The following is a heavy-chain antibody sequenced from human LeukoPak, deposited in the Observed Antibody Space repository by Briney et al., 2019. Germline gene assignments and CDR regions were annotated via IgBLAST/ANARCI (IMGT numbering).Heavy chain of an antibody. J-gene: IGHJ4*02. CDR2: ITSSSYT. D-gene: IGHD2-15*01. V-gene: IGHV3-11*06. CDR1: VFTFSDYY. CDR3: ARLVVVAATPGYFDY. Sequence: KPGGSLRLSCAASVFTFSDYYMSWVRQAPGKGLEWVSYITSSSYTNYAGSVKDRFTISRDNAKNSLYLQMNSLRAEDTAIYYCARLVVVAATPGYFDYWGQGTLVTVSS.